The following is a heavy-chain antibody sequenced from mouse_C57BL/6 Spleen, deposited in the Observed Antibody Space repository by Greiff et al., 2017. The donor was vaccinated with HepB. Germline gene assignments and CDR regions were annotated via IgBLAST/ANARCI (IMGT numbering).Heavy chain of an antibody. V-gene: IGHV1-5*01. CDR1: GYTFTSYW. Sequence: PLQQSGTVLARPGASVKMSCKTSGYTFTSYWMHWVKQRPGQGLEWIGAIYPGNSDTSYNQKFKGKAKLTAVTSASTAYMELSSLTNEDSAVYYCTRGDDYDVAYWGQGTLVTVSA. J-gene: IGHJ3*01. CDR2: IYPGNSDT. D-gene: IGHD2-4*01. CDR3: TRGDDYDVAY.